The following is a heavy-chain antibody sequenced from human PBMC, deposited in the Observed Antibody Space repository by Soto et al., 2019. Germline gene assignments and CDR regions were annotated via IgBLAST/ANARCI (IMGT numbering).Heavy chain of an antibody. V-gene: IGHV3-23*01. J-gene: IGHJ4*02. CDR2: ISGSGEST. CDR1: GFTFGMYS. D-gene: IGHD3-10*01. CDR3: AKSRGDRWNTYYFDY. Sequence: EVQVLESGGDLVQPGGSLRLSCAASGFTFGMYSMSWVRQAPGKGLEWVSGISGSGESTYYADSVKGRFTISRDNSKNTLYLQMYSLRAEDTAVYYCAKSRGDRWNTYYFDYWGQGTLVTVSS.